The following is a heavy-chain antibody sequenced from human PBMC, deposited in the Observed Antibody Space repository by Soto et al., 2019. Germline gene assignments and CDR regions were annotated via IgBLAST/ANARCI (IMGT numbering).Heavy chain of an antibody. CDR2: ISSSSSPI. V-gene: IGHV3-48*01. D-gene: IGHD5-12*01. CDR1: GFTFSSSS. J-gene: IGHJ4*02. Sequence: PGGSLRLSCAASGFTFSSSSVNWVRQAPGKGLEWVSYISSSSSPIYYADSVKGRFTISRDYAKNSLFLQMSSLRAEDTAVYYCARGYFSGFKYSGYDIGYFDYWGQGTLVTVSS. CDR3: ARGYFSGFKYSGYDIGYFDY.